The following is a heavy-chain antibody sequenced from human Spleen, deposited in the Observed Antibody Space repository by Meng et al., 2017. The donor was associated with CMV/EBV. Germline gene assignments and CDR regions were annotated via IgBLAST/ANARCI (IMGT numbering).Heavy chain of an antibody. Sequence: GESLKISCAASGFTFDDYGMSWVRQAPGEGLEWVSGINWNGDSTGYADSVKGRFTISRDNAKNSLYLQMNSLRAEGTALYYCARDRQQAPYYYGMDVWGQGTTVTVSS. V-gene: IGHV3-20*04. J-gene: IGHJ6*02. CDR1: GFTFDDYG. CDR2: INWNGDST. D-gene: IGHD6-13*01. CDR3: ARDRQQAPYYYGMDV.